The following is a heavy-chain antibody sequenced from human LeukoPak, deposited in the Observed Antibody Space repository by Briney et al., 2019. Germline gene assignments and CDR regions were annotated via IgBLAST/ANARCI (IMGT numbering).Heavy chain of an antibody. Sequence: GGSLRLSCAASGFSFSDYGMNWVRRAPGKGLEWLSHINSNGAVISYADSVKGRFTISRDTAKSSLYLQMNSLKIEDTAIYFCARDPDGVYDFDYWGQGTLVTVSS. CDR2: INSNGAVI. D-gene: IGHD5/OR15-5a*01. CDR1: GFSFSDYG. CDR3: ARDPDGVYDFDY. V-gene: IGHV3-48*01. J-gene: IGHJ4*02.